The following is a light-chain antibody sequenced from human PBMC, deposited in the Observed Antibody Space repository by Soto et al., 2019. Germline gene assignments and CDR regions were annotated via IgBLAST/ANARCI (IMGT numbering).Light chain of an antibody. CDR1: SSDVGGYNY. CDR3: SSFTSAYPFV. V-gene: IGLV2-14*01. Sequence: QSALAQPASVSGSPGQSIAISCTGTSSDVGGYNYVSWYQQHPGKAPKLLISEVSIRPSGVSDRFSGSKSGNTASLTISGLQTEYEADYYCSSFTSAYPFVFGTGTKSTVL. J-gene: IGLJ1*01. CDR2: EVS.